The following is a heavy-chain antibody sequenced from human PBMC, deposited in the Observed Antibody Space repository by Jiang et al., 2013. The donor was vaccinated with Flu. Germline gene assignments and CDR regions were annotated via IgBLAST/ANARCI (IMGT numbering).Heavy chain of an antibody. V-gene: IGHV1-69*04. CDR3: ARYAARPYYYYGMDV. D-gene: IGHD6-25*01. J-gene: IGHJ6*02. CDR2: IIPILGIA. CDR1: GGTFSSYA. Sequence: SGAEVKKPGSSVKVSCKASGGTFSSYAISWVRQAPGQGLEWMGRIIPILGIANYAQKFQGRVTITADKSTSTAYMELSSLRSEDTAVYYCARYAARPYYYYGMDVWGQGTTVTVSS.